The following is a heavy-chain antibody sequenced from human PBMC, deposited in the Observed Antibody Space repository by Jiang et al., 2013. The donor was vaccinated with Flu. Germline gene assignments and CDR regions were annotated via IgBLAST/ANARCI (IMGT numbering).Heavy chain of an antibody. Sequence: CGAEVKKPGASVKVSCKASGYTFTSYYMHWVRQAPGQGLEWMGIINPSGGSTSYAQKFQGRVTMTRDTSTSTVYMELSSLRSEDTAVYYCARGLRDCGGDCYGDYWGQGTLVTVPS. CDR3: ARGLRDCGGDCYGDY. V-gene: IGHV1-46*01. D-gene: IGHD2-21*02. CDR1: GYTFTSYY. J-gene: IGHJ4*02. CDR2: INPSGGST.